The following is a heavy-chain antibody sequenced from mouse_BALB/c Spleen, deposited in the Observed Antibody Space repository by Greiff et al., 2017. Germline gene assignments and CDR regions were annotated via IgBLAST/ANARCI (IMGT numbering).Heavy chain of an antibody. V-gene: IGHV5-6*01. CDR1: GFTFSSYG. J-gene: IGHJ3*01. CDR2: ISSGGSYT. Sequence: EVKLVESGGDLVKPGGSLKLSCAASGFTFSSYGMSWVRQTPDKRLEWVATISSGGSYTYYPDSVKGRFTISRDNAKNTLYLQMSSLKSEDTAMYYCARQYGNLAWFAYWGQGTLVTVSA. D-gene: IGHD2-10*02. CDR3: ARQYGNLAWFAY.